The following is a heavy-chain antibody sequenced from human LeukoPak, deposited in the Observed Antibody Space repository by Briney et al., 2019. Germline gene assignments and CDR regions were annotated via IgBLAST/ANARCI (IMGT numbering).Heavy chain of an antibody. CDR2: ISSSGGHT. V-gene: IGHV3-23*01. Sequence: HPWGSLRLSCAASGITFSSHAMSWVRQAPGKGLEWVSLISSSGGHTYYGDSVKGRFTISRDNSTNRLYLQMNSLRPEDTAVYYCAKGGAATMRDGYNYYYYYMEVWGRGATVTVSS. CDR3: AKGGAATMRDGYNYYYYYMEV. D-gene: IGHD5-24*01. J-gene: IGHJ6*03. CDR1: GITFSSHA.